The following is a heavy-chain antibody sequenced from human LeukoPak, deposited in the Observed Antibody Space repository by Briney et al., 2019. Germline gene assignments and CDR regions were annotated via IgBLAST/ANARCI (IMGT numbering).Heavy chain of an antibody. D-gene: IGHD3-10*01. Sequence: SETLSLTCTVSGGSISSGSYYWSWIRQPAGKGLVWIGRIYTSGSTNYNPSLTSRVTISVDTSKNQFSLKLSSVTAADTAVYYCAREGDYYGSGSYVHYFDYWGQGTLVTVSS. V-gene: IGHV4-61*02. CDR1: GGSISSGSYY. J-gene: IGHJ4*02. CDR3: AREGDYYGSGSYVHYFDY. CDR2: IYTSGST.